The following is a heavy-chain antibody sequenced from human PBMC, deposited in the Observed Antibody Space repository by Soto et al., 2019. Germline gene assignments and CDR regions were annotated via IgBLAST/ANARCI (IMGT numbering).Heavy chain of an antibody. CDR1: GCPFSSFG. V-gene: IGHV3-33*01. J-gene: IGHJ4*02. CDR2: IWNDGSNE. D-gene: IGHD2-15*01. CDR3: ARDPTDSGGYSDS. Sequence: QVQLVESGGGVVQPGGSLRLSCEASGCPFSSFGIHWVRQAPGKGLEWLAIIWNDGSNEYYADSVKGRFTISRDNSKNTVYLQVSNLRAEDTAVYFCARDPTDSGGYSDSWGQGTLVTVSS.